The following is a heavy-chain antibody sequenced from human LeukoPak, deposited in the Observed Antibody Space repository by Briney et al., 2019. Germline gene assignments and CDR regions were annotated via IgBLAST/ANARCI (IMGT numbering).Heavy chain of an antibody. CDR3: ARGGEGDILTGDDAFDI. D-gene: IGHD3-9*01. J-gene: IGHJ3*02. CDR1: GFTFSSYE. CDR2: ISSSGSTI. Sequence: GGSLRLSCAASGFTFSSYEMNWVRQAPGKRLEWVSYISSSGSTIYYADSVKGRFTISRDNAKNSLYLQMNSLRAEDTAVYYCARGGEGDILTGDDAFDIWGQGTMVTVSS. V-gene: IGHV3-48*03.